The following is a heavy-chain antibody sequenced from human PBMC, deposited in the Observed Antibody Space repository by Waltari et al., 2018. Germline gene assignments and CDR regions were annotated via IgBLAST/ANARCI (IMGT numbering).Heavy chain of an antibody. J-gene: IGHJ5*02. CDR3: ARAGFVVVPAAQNWFDP. CDR2: SSPIFGTA. CDR1: VVTFSSYP. Sequence: QVPLVQSGAEVTKPGSSVKVPCQSSVVTFSSYPASWVRPAPGQGLEWMGESSPIFGTANYAQKFQGRVTITADESTRTAYMELSSLRSEDTAVYYCARAGFVVVPAAQNWFDPWGQGTLVTVSS. D-gene: IGHD2-2*01. V-gene: IGHV1-69*01.